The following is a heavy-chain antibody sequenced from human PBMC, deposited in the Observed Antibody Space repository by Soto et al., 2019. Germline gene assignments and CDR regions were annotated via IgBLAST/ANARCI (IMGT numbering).Heavy chain of an antibody. CDR2: ISGSGANT. J-gene: IGHJ4*02. D-gene: IGHD5-18*01. Sequence: EVQLLESGGGLVQPGGSLRLSCAASGFTFSSYVMSWVRQAPGKGLEWVSAISGSGANTYYTDSVKGRFTISRDNFKNTLYLQMNSLRAEDSAMFYCVRERSGYSYADSWGQGTLVTVSS. CDR1: GFTFSSYV. CDR3: VRERSGYSYADS. V-gene: IGHV3-23*01.